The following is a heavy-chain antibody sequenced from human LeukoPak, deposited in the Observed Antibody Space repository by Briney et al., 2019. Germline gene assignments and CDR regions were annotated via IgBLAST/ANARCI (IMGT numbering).Heavy chain of an antibody. CDR2: VSGTGGST. D-gene: IGHD3-16*01. J-gene: IGHJ4*02. CDR3: AKDWGPAINAFDY. CDR1: GFTISNFA. V-gene: IGHV3-23*01. Sequence: GGSLRLSCAASGFTISNFAMTWVRQAPGKGLEWVSAVSGTGGSTYYTDSVKGRFTISRDNSRNTLSLQINSLRAEDTARYYCAKDWGPAINAFDYWGQGTLVTVSS.